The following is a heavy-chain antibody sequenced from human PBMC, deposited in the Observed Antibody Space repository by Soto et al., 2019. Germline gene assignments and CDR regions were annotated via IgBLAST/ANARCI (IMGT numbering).Heavy chain of an antibody. CDR3: AICYYSVGGGYFQH. CDR1: GYTFTSYG. D-gene: IGHD3-16*01. J-gene: IGHJ1*01. Sequence: QVQLVQSGAEVKKPGASVKVSCKASGYTFTSYGISWVRQAPGQGLEWMGWISAYNGNTNYAQKLQGRVTMTTDTSPSTADMELWSLRSDDTAVDYCAICYYSVGGGYFQHWGQGTLVTVSS. CDR2: ISAYNGNT. V-gene: IGHV1-18*01.